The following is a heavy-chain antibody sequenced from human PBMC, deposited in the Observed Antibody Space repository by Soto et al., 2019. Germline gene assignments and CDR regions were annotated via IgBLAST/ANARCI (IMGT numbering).Heavy chain of an antibody. CDR3: AGDGNYFFWSGYWSHLGYYGMYV. V-gene: IGHV1-18*04. J-gene: IGHJ6*02. CDR2: ISAYNGNT. D-gene: IGHD3-3*01. CDR1: GYTFTSYG. Sequence: WASVKVSCKASGYTFTSYGISWVRQAPGQGLEWMGWISAYNGNTNYAQKLQGRVTMTTDTSTSTAYMELRSLRSDDTAVYCCAGDGNYFFWSGYWSHLGYYGMYVWGQGNTVPVSS.